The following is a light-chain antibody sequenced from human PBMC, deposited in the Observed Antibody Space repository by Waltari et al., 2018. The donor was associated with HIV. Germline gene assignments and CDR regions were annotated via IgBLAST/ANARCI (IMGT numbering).Light chain of an antibody. V-gene: IGLV2-23*02. J-gene: IGLJ2*01. Sequence: QSALTQPASVSGSPGQSITISCTGTSSDVGSYYLVSWYQQHPGKAPKLMIYEVSKRPSGVSNRFSGSKSGNTASLTISGLQAEDEADYYCCSDAGSSTFVVFGGGTKLTVL. CDR3: CSDAGSSTFVV. CDR2: EVS. CDR1: SSDVGSYYL.